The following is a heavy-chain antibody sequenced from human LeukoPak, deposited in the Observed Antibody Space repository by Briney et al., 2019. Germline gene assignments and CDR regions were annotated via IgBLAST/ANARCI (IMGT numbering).Heavy chain of an antibody. D-gene: IGHD3-3*01. CDR3: ARETGSTIFGVVMKAYFGY. J-gene: IGHJ4*02. CDR2: IYYSEST. V-gene: IGHV4-59*01. CDR1: GGSISSYY. Sequence: SETLSLTCTVSGGSISSYYWSWIRQPPGKGLGWSGYIYYSESTNYNPSLKSRVTISVDTSKDQFSLKLSSVTAADAAVYYCARETGSTIFGVVMKAYFGYWGQGTLVTVSS.